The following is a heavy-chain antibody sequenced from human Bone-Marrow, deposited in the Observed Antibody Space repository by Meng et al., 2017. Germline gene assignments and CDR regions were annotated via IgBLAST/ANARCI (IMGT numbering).Heavy chain of an antibody. CDR1: GFTFSSYA. D-gene: IGHD2-2*02. CDR2: ITYDGSKK. Sequence: GESLKISCAASGFTFSSYAMSWVRQAPGKGLEWVADITYDGSKKYYADSVKGRFTISRDNSKNTLYLQMNSLRAADTAVYYCSPPYGDGGYTAFDIWGQGTMVTVSS. V-gene: IGHV3-30*04. CDR3: SPPYGDGGYTAFDI. J-gene: IGHJ3*02.